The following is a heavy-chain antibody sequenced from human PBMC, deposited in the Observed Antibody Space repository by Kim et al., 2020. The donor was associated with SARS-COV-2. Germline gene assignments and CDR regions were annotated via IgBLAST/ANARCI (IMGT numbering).Heavy chain of an antibody. CDR1: GFTFSTYE. CDR2: ISYSSSTI. D-gene: IGHD6-19*01. CDR3: ATGGGPRTPESSSGWYVGSNWFDP. Sequence: GGSLRLSCAASGFTFSTYEMNWVRQAPGKGLEWVSYISYSSSTIYYADSVKGRFTVSRDNAKNSLYLQMNSLRTEDTALYYCATGGGPRTPESSSGWYVGSNWFDPWGQGTLVTVSS. J-gene: IGHJ5*02. V-gene: IGHV3-48*03.